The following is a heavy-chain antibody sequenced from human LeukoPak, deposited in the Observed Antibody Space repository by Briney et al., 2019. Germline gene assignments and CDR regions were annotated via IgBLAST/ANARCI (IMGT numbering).Heavy chain of an antibody. Sequence: PGRSLRLSCAASGFTFDDYAMHWVRQAPGKGLEWVSGISWNSGSIGYADSVKGRFTISRDNAKNSPYLQMNSLRAEDTAFYYCAKDIAVAGTNYYFDYWGQGTLVTVSS. CDR3: AKDIAVAGTNYYFDY. D-gene: IGHD6-19*01. CDR1: GFTFDDYA. CDR2: ISWNSGSI. J-gene: IGHJ4*02. V-gene: IGHV3-9*01.